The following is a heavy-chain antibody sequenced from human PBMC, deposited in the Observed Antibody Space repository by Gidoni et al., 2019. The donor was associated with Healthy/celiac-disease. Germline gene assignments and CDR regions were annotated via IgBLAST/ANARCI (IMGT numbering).Heavy chain of an antibody. Sequence: QLQLQESGPGLVKPSETMSLTCTVAGGSIRRSSYYWGWIRQPPGKGLEWIGSIYYSGSTYYNPSLKSRVTISVDTSKNQFSLKLSSVTAVDTAVYYCARHSDYGPLGSIYYMDVWGKGTTVTVSS. J-gene: IGHJ6*03. CDR1: GGSIRRSSYY. D-gene: IGHD4-17*01. CDR2: IYYSGST. CDR3: ARHSDYGPLGSIYYMDV. V-gene: IGHV4-39*01.